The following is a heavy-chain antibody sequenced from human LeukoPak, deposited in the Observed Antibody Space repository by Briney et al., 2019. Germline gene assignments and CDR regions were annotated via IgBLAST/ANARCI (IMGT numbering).Heavy chain of an antibody. CDR2: ISAYNGNT. CDR3: ARAVAAAVSPYYYYMDV. J-gene: IGHJ6*03. Sequence: ASVKVSCKASGYTFTSYGISWVRQAPGQGLEWMGWISAYNGNTNYAQKLQGRVTMTTDTSTSTAYMELRSLRSDDTAVYYCARAVAAAVSPYYYYMDVWGKGTTVTVSS. D-gene: IGHD6-13*01. V-gene: IGHV1-18*01. CDR1: GYTFTSYG.